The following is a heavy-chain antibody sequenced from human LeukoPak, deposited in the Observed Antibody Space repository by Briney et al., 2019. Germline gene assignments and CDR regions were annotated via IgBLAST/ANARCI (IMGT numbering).Heavy chain of an antibody. D-gene: IGHD6-19*01. CDR1: GFTFDDYA. V-gene: IGHV3-43*02. Sequence: GGSLSFSCAASGFTFDDYAMPWLPQAPGKGLEWVSLISGDAGSTYYADSVKGRITISKDNSKNSLYLQMNSLRTEDTALYYCAKDTDSSGWYGRDYWGQGTLVTVSS. CDR3: AKDTDSSGWYGRDY. J-gene: IGHJ4*02. CDR2: ISGDAGST.